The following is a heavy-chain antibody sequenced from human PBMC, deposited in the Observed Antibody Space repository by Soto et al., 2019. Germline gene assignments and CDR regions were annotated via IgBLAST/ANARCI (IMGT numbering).Heavy chain of an antibody. CDR3: ARDGLRFSLNWFDP. Sequence: GASVKVSCKTSGFIFTSSAVQWVRQARGQRLEWMGRINAGNGNTKYSQKFQGRVTITRDTSASTAYMELSSLRSEDTAVYYCARDGLRFSLNWFDPWGQGTLVTVS. D-gene: IGHD3-3*01. J-gene: IGHJ5*02. CDR2: INAGNGNT. V-gene: IGHV1-3*01. CDR1: GFIFTSSA.